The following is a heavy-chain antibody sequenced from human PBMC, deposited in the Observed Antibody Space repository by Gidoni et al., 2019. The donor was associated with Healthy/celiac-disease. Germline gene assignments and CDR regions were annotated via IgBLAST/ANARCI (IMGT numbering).Heavy chain of an antibody. V-gene: IGHV3-23*01. J-gene: IGHJ6*02. CDR3: AKPDVEGPFYYYYGMDV. CDR2: GSGGST. Sequence: GSGGSTYYADSVKGRFTISRDNSKNTLYLQMNSLRAEDTAVYYCAKPDVEGPFYYYYGMDVWGQGTTVTVSS. D-gene: IGHD3-3*01.